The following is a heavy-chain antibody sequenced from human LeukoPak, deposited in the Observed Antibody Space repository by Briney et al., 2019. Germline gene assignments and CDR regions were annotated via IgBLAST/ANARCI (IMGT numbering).Heavy chain of an antibody. CDR3: ARGPFRRELRGPFYY. V-gene: IGHV1-18*01. CDR2: ISAYNGNT. CDR1: GYTFTSYG. Sequence: ASVKVSCKASGYTFTSYGISWVRQAPGQGLEWMGWISAYNGNTNYAQKLQGRVTMTTDTSTSAAYMELRSLRSDDTAVYYCARGPFRRELRGPFYYWGQGTLVTVSS. D-gene: IGHD1-26*01. J-gene: IGHJ4*02.